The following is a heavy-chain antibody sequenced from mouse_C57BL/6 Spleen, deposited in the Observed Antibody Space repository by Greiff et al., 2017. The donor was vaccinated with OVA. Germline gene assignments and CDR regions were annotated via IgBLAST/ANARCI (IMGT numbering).Heavy chain of an antibody. V-gene: IGHV1-22*01. Sequence: VHVKQSGPELVKPGASVKMSCKASGYTFTDYNMHWVKQSHGKSLEWIGYINPNNGGTSYNQKFKGKATLTVNKSSSTAYMELRSLTSEDSAVYYCARRRSITTVVASFDYWGQGTTLTVSS. CDR3: ARRRSITTVVASFDY. CDR2: INPNNGGT. J-gene: IGHJ2*01. CDR1: GYTFTDYN. D-gene: IGHD1-1*01.